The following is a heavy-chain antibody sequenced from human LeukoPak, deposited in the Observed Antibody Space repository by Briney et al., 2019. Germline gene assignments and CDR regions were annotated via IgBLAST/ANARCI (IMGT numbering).Heavy chain of an antibody. Sequence: PGGSLRLSCAASGFTFSSYAMSWVRQAPGKGLEGVSAISGSGGSTYYADSVKGRFTISRDNSKNTLYLQMNSLRAEDTAVYYCAKDTAALDYYDSSGXPQXWGQGXLVTVS. CDR3: AKDTAALDYYDSSGXPQX. CDR1: GFTFSSYA. CDR2: ISGSGGST. D-gene: IGHD3-22*01. J-gene: IGHJ1*01. V-gene: IGHV3-23*01.